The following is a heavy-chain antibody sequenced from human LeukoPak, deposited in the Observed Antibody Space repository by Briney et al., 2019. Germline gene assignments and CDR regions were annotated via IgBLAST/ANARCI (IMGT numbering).Heavy chain of an antibody. Sequence: SGRSLRLSCVAAGFTFSSYWMSWVRQAPGKWLEWVAKIKEDGSDKYYVDSVKGRFTISRDNAEKSLYLQMNSLRAEDTAVYYCARGFGSSYAHYWGQGTLVTVSS. CDR3: ARGFGSSYAHY. CDR1: GFTFSSYW. CDR2: IKEDGSDK. V-gene: IGHV3-7*05. D-gene: IGHD5-18*01. J-gene: IGHJ4*02.